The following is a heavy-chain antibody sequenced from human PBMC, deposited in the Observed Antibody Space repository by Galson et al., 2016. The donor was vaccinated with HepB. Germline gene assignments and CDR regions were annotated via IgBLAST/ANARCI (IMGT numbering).Heavy chain of an antibody. CDR3: VNLGTTRT. V-gene: IGHV3-74*01. J-gene: IGHJ5*02. Sequence: SLRLSCAASGFTFSSYWMHWVRQAPGKGLVWVLRINRDGSTTHYADSVKGRFTISRDNAKNTLYLQMNNLRAEDTAVYYCVNLGTTRTWGQGTQVAVSS. D-gene: IGHD1-26*01. CDR1: GFTFSSYW. CDR2: INRDGSTT.